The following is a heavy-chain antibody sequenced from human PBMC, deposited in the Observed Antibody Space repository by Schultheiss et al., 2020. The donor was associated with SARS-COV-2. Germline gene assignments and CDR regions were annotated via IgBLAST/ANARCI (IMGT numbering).Heavy chain of an antibody. CDR2: IYSGGST. CDR3: ARLMDDFWCGPKGWFDP. J-gene: IGHJ5*02. D-gene: IGHD3-3*01. Sequence: GESLKISCAASGFTVSNNYMSWVRQAPGKGLEWVSVIYSGGSTYYADSVKGRFTISRDNSKNTLYLQMNSLRAEDTAVYYCARLMDDFWCGPKGWFDPWGQGALVTVSS. V-gene: IGHV3-53*05. CDR1: GFTVSNNY.